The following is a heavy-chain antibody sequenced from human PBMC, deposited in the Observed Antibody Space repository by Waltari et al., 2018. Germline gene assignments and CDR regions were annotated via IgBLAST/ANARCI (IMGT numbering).Heavy chain of an antibody. D-gene: IGHD3-16*01. V-gene: IGHV3-23*01. Sequence: EVQLLEYGGGLVQPGGSLRLSCAASGFTFSSYAMSWVRPAPGKGLEWVSAISGSGGSTYYADSVKGRFTISRDNSKNTLYLQMNSLRAEDTAVYYCAKVPSLLGVGIDYWGQGTLVTVSS. J-gene: IGHJ4*02. CDR3: AKVPSLLGVGIDY. CDR1: GFTFSSYA. CDR2: ISGSGGST.